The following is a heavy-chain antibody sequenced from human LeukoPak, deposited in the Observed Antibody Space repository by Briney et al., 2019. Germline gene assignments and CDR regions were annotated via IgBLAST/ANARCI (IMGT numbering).Heavy chain of an antibody. CDR2: IRYDGSNK. D-gene: IGHD3-10*01. J-gene: IGHJ6*03. CDR3: AKDGWFGESLYYYFYYMDV. CDR1: GFTFSSYG. V-gene: IGHV3-30*02. Sequence: GGSLRLSCAASGFTFSSYGMHWVRQAPGKGLEWVAFIRYDGSNKYYADSVKGRFTISRDNSKNTLSLQMNSLRTEDSAVYYCAKDGWFGESLYYYFYYMDVWGKGTTVTISS.